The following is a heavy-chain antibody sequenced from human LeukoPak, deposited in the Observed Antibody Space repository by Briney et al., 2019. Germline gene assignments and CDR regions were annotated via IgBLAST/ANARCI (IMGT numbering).Heavy chain of an antibody. CDR3: ARDSGSGSNDY. D-gene: IGHD1-26*01. J-gene: IGHJ4*02. Sequence: GASVKASCKASGYTFTGYYMHWVRQAPGQGLEWMGRISAGNGNTKYSQNFQGRVTFISNTSATTAFMELSSLRSEDAAVYYCARDSGSGSNDYWGQGTLVTVSS. V-gene: IGHV1-3*01. CDR1: GYTFTGYY. CDR2: ISAGNGNT.